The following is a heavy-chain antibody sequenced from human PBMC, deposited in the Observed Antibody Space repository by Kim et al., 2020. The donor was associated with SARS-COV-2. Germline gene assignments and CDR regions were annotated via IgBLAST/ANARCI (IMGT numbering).Heavy chain of an antibody. Sequence: AQKFQGRVTITADESTSTAYMELSSLRSEDTAVYYCGREGRRAAVNPFDYWGQGTLVTVSS. D-gene: IGHD6-13*01. J-gene: IGHJ4*02. V-gene: IGHV1-69*01. CDR3: GREGRRAAVNPFDY.